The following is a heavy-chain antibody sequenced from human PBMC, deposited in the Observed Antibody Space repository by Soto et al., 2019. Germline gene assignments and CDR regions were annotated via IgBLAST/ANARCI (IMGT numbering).Heavy chain of an antibody. V-gene: IGHV3-74*01. CDR3: ARDFEY. Sequence: EVQLVESGGGLVQPGGSLRLSCEASGFTFSTFWMHWVRQAPGKGLVWVSRINSDGSSTNYADSVKGRVTISRDNAKNMLYLQLNSLSPEDTAVYYCARDFEYWGQGTMVTVSS. CDR2: INSDGSST. J-gene: IGHJ4*02. CDR1: GFTFSTFW.